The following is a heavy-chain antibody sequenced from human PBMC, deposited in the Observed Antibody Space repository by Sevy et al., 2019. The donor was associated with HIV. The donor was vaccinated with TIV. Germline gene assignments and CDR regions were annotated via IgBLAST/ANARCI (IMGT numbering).Heavy chain of an antibody. J-gene: IGHJ6*02. V-gene: IGHV3-30-3*01. CDR2: ISFDGNNR. Sequence: GGSLRLSCAASGFTFNSYSMHWIRQAPGKGLEWVATISFDGNNRHYADSVKGRFTISRDNSKNSLFLQVNSLRADDTAVYYCARSYFGSGTSYGMDVWGRGTTVTVSS. D-gene: IGHD3-10*01. CDR1: GFTFNSYS. CDR3: ARSYFGSGTSYGMDV.